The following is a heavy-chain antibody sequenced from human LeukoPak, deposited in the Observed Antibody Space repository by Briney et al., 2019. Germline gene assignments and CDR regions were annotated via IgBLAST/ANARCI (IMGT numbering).Heavy chain of an antibody. CDR1: GGSFSGYY. CDR2: INHSGST. V-gene: IGHV4-34*01. Sequence: PSETLSLTCAVYGGSFSGYYWSWIRQPPGKGLEWIGEINHSGSTNYNPSLKSRVTISVDTSKNQFSLKLSSVTAADTAVYYCARDGLGFWSGYYTFYMDVWSKGTTVTVSS. CDR3: ARDGLGFWSGYYTFYMDV. D-gene: IGHD3-3*01. J-gene: IGHJ6*03.